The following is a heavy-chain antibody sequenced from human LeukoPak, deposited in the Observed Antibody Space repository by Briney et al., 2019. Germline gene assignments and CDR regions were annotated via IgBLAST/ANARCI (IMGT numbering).Heavy chain of an antibody. D-gene: IGHD4-17*01. V-gene: IGHV4-59*08. Sequence: SQTLSLTCTVSGGSISSYYWSWIRQPPGKGLEWIGYIYYSGSTNYNPSLKSRVTISVDTSKNQFSLKLSSVTAADTAVYYCASSYGRRRAVFDYWGQGTLVTVSS. CDR3: ASSYGRRRAVFDY. J-gene: IGHJ4*02. CDR2: IYYSGST. CDR1: GGSISSYY.